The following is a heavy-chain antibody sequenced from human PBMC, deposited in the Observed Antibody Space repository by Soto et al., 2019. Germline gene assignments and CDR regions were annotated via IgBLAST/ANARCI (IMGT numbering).Heavy chain of an antibody. D-gene: IGHD3-16*01. V-gene: IGHV3-74*01. CDR1: EFTFRSYW. J-gene: IGHJ4*02. Sequence: EVQLVDSGGGLVQPGGSLRLSCAASEFTFRSYWMHWVRQSPGKGLVWVSRISGDGSSTNYADSVKGRFTISRDNAKNTVYLQMNSLRAEDTAVYYCAKDLVPSDYWGQGTLVTVSS. CDR2: ISGDGSST. CDR3: AKDLVPSDY.